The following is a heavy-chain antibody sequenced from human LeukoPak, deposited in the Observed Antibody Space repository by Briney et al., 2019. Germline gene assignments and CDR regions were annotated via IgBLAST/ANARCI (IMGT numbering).Heavy chain of an antibody. Sequence: PGGSLRLSCAASGFTFSSYAMSWVRQAPGQGLEWVSVISGSGGSTYYADSVKGRFTISRDNSKNTLYLQMNSLRAEDTAVYYCAKDLRDSSGYYVWYFQHWSQGTLVTVSS. CDR1: GFTFSSYA. CDR2: ISGSGGST. V-gene: IGHV3-23*01. CDR3: AKDLRDSSGYYVWYFQH. J-gene: IGHJ1*01. D-gene: IGHD3-22*01.